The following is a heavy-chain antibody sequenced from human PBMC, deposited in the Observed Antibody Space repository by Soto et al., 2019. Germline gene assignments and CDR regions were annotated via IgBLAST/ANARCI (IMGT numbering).Heavy chain of an antibody. CDR1: GYTFTGFY. Sequence: ASVKVSCKASGYTFTGFYLHWVRRAPGQGLEWMGWINPNNGDTNYAQGFQGRVIMTRDTSITTAYMEVSRLRSDDTALYYCATGGRGYSSAPRFYFEYWGQGTLVTVSS. J-gene: IGHJ4*02. V-gene: IGHV1-2*02. CDR3: ATGGRGYSSAPRFYFEY. D-gene: IGHD5-18*01. CDR2: INPNNGDT.